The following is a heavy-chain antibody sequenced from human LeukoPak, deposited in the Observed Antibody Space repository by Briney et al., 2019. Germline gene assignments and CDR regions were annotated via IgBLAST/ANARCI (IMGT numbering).Heavy chain of an antibody. CDR1: GFTVSSNY. D-gene: IGHD3-22*01. Sequence: PGGSLRLSCAASGFTVSSNYMSWVRQAPGKGLEWVSVIYSGGSTYYADSVKGRFTISRDNSKNTLYLQMNSLRAEDTAEYYCATGNYYDSSGYPFGFDYWGQGTLVTVSS. V-gene: IGHV3-53*01. CDR2: IYSGGST. CDR3: ATGNYYDSSGYPFGFDY. J-gene: IGHJ4*02.